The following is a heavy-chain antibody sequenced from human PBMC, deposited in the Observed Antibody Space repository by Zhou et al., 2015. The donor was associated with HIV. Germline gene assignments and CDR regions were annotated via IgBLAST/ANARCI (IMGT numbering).Heavy chain of an antibody. Sequence: QVQLVQSGAEVKKPGSSVKVSCKPSGGTFSTYSISWVRQVPGEGLEWMGRIIPIVGITDYAQKFQERLTITADTSTTTVSMDLSSLRSDDTAVYYCVKETLEGNRWGLEERGNWYFDLWAEALWSLSPQ. CDR2: IIPIVGIT. CDR3: VKETLEGNRWGLEERGNWYFDL. CDR1: GGTFSTYS. V-gene: IGHV1-69*08. J-gene: IGHJ2*01. D-gene: IGHD1-14*01.